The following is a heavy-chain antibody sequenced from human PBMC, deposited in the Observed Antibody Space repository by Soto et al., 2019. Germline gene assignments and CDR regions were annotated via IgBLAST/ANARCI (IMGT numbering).Heavy chain of an antibody. J-gene: IGHJ3*02. Sequence: GASVKVSCKASGGTFSSYAISWVRQAPGQGLEWMGGIIPIFGTANYAQKFQGRVTITADESTSTAYMELSSLRSEDTAVYYCARAHDSSGYYDAFDIWGQGTMVTVSS. D-gene: IGHD3-22*01. CDR1: GGTFSSYA. CDR3: ARAHDSSGYYDAFDI. CDR2: IIPIFGTA. V-gene: IGHV1-69*13.